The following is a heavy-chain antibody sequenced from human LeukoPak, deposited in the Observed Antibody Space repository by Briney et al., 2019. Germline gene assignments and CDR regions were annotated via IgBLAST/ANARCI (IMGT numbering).Heavy chain of an antibody. CDR1: GGTFSSYA. V-gene: IGHV1-69*04. Sequence: ASVKVSCKASGGTFSSYAISWVRQAPGQGLEWMGRIIPILGIANYAQKFQGKVTITADKSTSTAYMELSSLRSEDTAVYYCARVSLYSSGWYDKDYWGQGTLVTVSS. D-gene: IGHD6-19*01. J-gene: IGHJ4*02. CDR2: IIPILGIA. CDR3: ARVSLYSSGWYDKDY.